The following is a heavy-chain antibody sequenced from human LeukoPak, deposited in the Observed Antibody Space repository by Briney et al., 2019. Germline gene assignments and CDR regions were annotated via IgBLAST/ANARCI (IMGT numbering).Heavy chain of an antibody. Sequence: GGSLRLSCAASGFTFSDYYMSWIRQAPGKGLEWVSYISSSGSTIFYADSVKGRFTISRDNAKNSLYLQMNSLRAEDTAVYYCARDRAFYYESSGYSHWGQGTLVTVSA. CDR1: GFTFSDYY. D-gene: IGHD3-22*01. CDR3: ARDRAFYYESSGYSH. CDR2: ISSSGSTI. V-gene: IGHV3-11*01. J-gene: IGHJ4*02.